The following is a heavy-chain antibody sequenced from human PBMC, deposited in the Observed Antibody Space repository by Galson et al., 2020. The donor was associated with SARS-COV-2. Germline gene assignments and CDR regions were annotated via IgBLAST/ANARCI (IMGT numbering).Heavy chain of an antibody. D-gene: IGHD2-21*01. Sequence: GESLKISCAASGFTFSNYAMTWVRQAPGKGLEWVSVISGSGGATYYADSVKGRFTVSRDNSKNTLYLQMNSLRAEDTAVYYCAKDQSHEYSPLDDWGQGTLVTVSS. CDR3: AKDQSHEYSPLDD. CDR2: ISGSGGAT. J-gene: IGHJ4*02. V-gene: IGHV3-23*01. CDR1: GFTFSNYA.